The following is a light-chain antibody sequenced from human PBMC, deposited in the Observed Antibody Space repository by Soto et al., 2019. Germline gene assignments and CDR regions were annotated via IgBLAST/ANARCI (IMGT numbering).Light chain of an antibody. CDR2: GAS. CDR3: QQYGSSLLT. J-gene: IGKJ4*01. CDR1: QSVSSY. V-gene: IGKV3-20*01. Sequence: EIVLTQSPVTLSLSPWERATLSCGASQSVSSYLAWYQQKPGQAPRLLIYGASSRATGIPDRFSGSGSGTDFTLTISRLEPEDFAVYYCQQYGSSLLTFGGGTKVDIK.